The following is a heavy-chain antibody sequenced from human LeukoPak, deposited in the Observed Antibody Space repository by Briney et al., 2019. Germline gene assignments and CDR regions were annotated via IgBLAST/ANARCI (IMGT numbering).Heavy chain of an antibody. Sequence: GGSLRLPCAASRFTFSSYVMSWVRQAPGKGLEWVSGISGSGGTTYYADSVKGRFTISRDNSKNTLHLQMNSLRAEDTAVYYCAKGTGHNYGDFDYWGQGTLVTVSS. CDR2: ISGSGGTT. CDR3: AKGTGHNYGDFDY. CDR1: RFTFSSYV. V-gene: IGHV3-23*01. J-gene: IGHJ4*02. D-gene: IGHD4/OR15-4a*01.